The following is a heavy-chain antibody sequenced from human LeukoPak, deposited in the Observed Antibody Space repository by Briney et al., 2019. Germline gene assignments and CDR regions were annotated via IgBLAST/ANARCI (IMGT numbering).Heavy chain of an antibody. J-gene: IGHJ5*02. CDR1: GFTFSSYG. CDR2: ISYDGSNK. CDR3: AKGPVLFDP. V-gene: IGHV3-30*18. Sequence: GRSLRLSCAASGFTFSSYGMHWVRQAPGKGLEWVAVISYDGSNKYYADSVKGRFTISRDNSKNTLYLQMNSLRAEDTAVYYCAKGPVLFDPWGQGTLVTVSS.